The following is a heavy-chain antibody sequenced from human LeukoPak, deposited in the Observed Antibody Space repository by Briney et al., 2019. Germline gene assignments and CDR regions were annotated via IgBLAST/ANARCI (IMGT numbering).Heavy chain of an antibody. Sequence: SETLSLTCTVSGGSIADNYWSWIRQPAGKGLEWIGRIYASGSTNYNPSLKSRVTLSVDTSKNQFSLKLKSVTAGDTAVYYCARDGGKCCSSTSCYSGYYYYGMDVWGQGTTVTVSS. D-gene: IGHD2-2*01. CDR3: ARDGGKCCSSTSCYSGYYYYGMDV. V-gene: IGHV4-4*07. CDR1: GGSIADNY. CDR2: IYASGST. J-gene: IGHJ6*02.